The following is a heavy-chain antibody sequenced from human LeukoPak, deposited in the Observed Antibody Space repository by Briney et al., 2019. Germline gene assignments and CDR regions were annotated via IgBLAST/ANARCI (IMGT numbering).Heavy chain of an antibody. CDR3: AKVIGRVYSSSSIGT. D-gene: IGHD6-13*01. Sequence: SLRLSCAASGFTFDDYAMHWVRQAPGKGLEWFSGISWNSGSIGYADSVKGRFTISRDNAKNSLYLQMNSLRAEDTALYYCAKVIGRVYSSSSIGTWGQGTLVTVSS. J-gene: IGHJ4*02. CDR1: GFTFDDYA. V-gene: IGHV3-9*01. CDR2: ISWNSGSI.